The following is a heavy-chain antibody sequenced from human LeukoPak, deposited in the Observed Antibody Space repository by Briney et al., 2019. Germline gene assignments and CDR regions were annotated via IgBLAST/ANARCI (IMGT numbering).Heavy chain of an antibody. CDR2: MNPNSGNT. V-gene: IGHV1-8*01. J-gene: IGHJ4*02. D-gene: IGHD3-22*01. CDR1: GYTFTSYD. Sequence: ASVKVSCTASGYTFTSYDINWVRQATGQGLEWMGWMNPNSGNTGYAQKFQGRVTMTRNTSISTAYMELSSLRSEDTAVYYCARVRYYYDSSGYYFPDYWGQGTLVTVSS. CDR3: ARVRYYYDSSGYYFPDY.